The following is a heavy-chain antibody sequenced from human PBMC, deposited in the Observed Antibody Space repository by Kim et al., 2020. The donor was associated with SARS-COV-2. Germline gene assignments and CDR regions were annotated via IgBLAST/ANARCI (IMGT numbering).Heavy chain of an antibody. Sequence: SETLSLTCAVYGGSFSGYYWSWIRQPPGKGLEWIGEINHSGSTNYNPSLKSRVTISVDTSKNQFSLKLSSVTAADTAVYYCAGGHEWSNARGHYFDYWGQGTLVTVSS. CDR2: INHSGST. D-gene: IGHD3-3*01. CDR3: AGGHEWSNARGHYFDY. J-gene: IGHJ4*02. CDR1: GGSFSGYY. V-gene: IGHV4-34*01.